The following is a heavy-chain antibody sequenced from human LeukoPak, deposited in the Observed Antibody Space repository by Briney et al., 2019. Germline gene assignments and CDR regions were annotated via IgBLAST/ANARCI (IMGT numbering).Heavy chain of an antibody. CDR3: ARNRIGVAGASDC. CDR2: ISSSSSYI. Sequence: GGSLRLSCAASVFPFSSYSMNWVRQAPGKGLEWVSSISSSSSYIYYADSVKGRFTISRDNAKNSLYLQMNSLRAEDTAVYYCARNRIGVAGASDCCGQGTLVTVSS. J-gene: IGHJ4*02. V-gene: IGHV3-21*01. D-gene: IGHD6-19*01. CDR1: VFPFSSYS.